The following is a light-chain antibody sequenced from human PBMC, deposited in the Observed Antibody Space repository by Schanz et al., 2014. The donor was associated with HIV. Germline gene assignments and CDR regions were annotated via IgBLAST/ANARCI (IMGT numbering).Light chain of an antibody. CDR3: QYFGNSGGT. V-gene: IGKV3D-15*01. CDR2: GAF. Sequence: EIVMTQSPATLYVSPGEGATLSCRASQIIINNLAWYQHKPGQAPRLLIYGAFTRATGIPDRFSGSGFGTDFTLTINRVEPEDFAVYYCQYFGNSGGTFGGGTKVEIK. CDR1: QIIINN. J-gene: IGKJ4*01.